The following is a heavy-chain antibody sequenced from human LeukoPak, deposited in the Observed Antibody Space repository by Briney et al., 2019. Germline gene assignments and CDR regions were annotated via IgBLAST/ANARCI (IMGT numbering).Heavy chain of an antibody. D-gene: IGHD5-24*01. CDR1: GYTFTSYD. Sequence: ASVKVSCKASGYTFTSYDINWVRQATGQGLQWMGWMNPNSGNTGYAQKFQGRVTMTRNTSISTAYMELSSLSSEDTAVYYCAREKVAYNYYYFDYWGQGTLVTVSS. J-gene: IGHJ4*02. V-gene: IGHV1-8*01. CDR3: AREKVAYNYYYFDY. CDR2: MNPNSGNT.